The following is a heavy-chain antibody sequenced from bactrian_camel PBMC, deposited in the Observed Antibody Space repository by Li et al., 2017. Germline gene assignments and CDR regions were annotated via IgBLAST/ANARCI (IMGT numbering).Heavy chain of an antibody. CDR3: ATPMTLRAFAY. Sequence: VQLVESGGGLVQPGGSLKLSCAASGFAFSSHYVNWVRQAPGMGLEWVSAINSGGDSTYYADSLKGRFTISRDNAKNTVYLQLNSLKTEDMAMYYCATPMTLRAFAYWGQGTQVTVS. V-gene: IGHV3S40*01. D-gene: IGHD5*01. CDR1: GFAFSSHY. J-gene: IGHJ6*01. CDR2: INSGGDST.